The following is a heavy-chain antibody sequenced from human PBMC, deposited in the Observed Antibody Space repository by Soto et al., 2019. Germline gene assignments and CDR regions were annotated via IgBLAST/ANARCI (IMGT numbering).Heavy chain of an antibody. CDR3: ASTESGYSYGFADV. CDR2: IYPGDSDT. CDR1: GYSFTSYW. Sequence: GESLKISCKGSGYSFTSYWISGVRQLPGKGLEWMGIIYPGDSDTRYSPSFQGQVTISADKSISTAYLQRSSLKASDNAMYYCASTESGYSYGFADVWGQGTTVTVSS. D-gene: IGHD5-18*01. V-gene: IGHV5-51*01. J-gene: IGHJ6*02.